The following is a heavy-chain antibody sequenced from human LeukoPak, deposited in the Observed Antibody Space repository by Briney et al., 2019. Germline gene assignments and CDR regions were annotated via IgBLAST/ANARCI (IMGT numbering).Heavy chain of an antibody. J-gene: IGHJ5*01. CDR2: SSGNGDKT. CDR1: GFTFRSSA. Sequence: PGGSLRLSCAASGFTFRSSAMSWVRQAPGRGLEWVSFSSGNGDKTSYADSVKCRFTISRDNSVYMVWLQLDSLRADDTAMYYCAKDPYYGLITIFWFDSWGQGILVTVSS. D-gene: IGHD3-10*01. CDR3: AKDPYYGLITIFWFDS. V-gene: IGHV3-23*01.